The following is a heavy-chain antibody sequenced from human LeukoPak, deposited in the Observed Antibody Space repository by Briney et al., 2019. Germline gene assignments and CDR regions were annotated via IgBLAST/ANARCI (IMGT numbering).Heavy chain of an antibody. CDR3: AKDREYSSSSSFDY. J-gene: IGHJ4*02. D-gene: IGHD6-6*01. Sequence: PGGSLTLSCAAAGFTFDDYAMHWVRQAPGKGLEWVSGISWNSGSIGYADSVKGRFTISRDNAKNSLYLQMNSLRAEDTALYYCAKDREYSSSSSFDYWGQGTLVTVSS. CDR2: ISWNSGSI. V-gene: IGHV3-9*01. CDR1: GFTFDDYA.